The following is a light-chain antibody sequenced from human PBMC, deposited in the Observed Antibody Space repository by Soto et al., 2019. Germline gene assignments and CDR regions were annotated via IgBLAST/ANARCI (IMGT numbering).Light chain of an antibody. V-gene: IGLV1-47*01. CDR2: RNN. CDR1: SSNIGSNY. CDR3: AVWDDSRVV. Sequence: QSVLTQPPSASGTPGQRVTISCSGSSSNIGSNYVYWYQQLPGTAPKLLIYRNNQRPSGVPDRFSGSKSGTSASLAISGLRSEDEADYYCAVWDDSRVVFGGGTKLTVL. J-gene: IGLJ2*01.